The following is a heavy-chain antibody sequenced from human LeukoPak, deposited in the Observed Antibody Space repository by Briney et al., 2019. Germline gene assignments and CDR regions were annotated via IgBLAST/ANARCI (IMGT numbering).Heavy chain of an antibody. J-gene: IGHJ4*02. CDR1: GGSISSGGYY. D-gene: IGHD3-10*01. V-gene: IGHV4-31*03. Sequence: ASQTLSLTCTVSGGSISSGGYYWSWIRQHPGKGLEWIGYIYYSGSPYYNPSLESRVTISVDTSKNQFSLDLSSVTAADTAVYYCARGYYGSGSYYIDSWGQGTLVTVSS. CDR3: ARGYYGSGSYYIDS. CDR2: IYYSGSP.